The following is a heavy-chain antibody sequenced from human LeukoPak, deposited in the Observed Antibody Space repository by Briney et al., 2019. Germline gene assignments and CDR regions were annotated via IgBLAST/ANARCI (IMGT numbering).Heavy chain of an antibody. J-gene: IGHJ1*01. CDR3: ARASVATIYYFQH. D-gene: IGHD5-12*01. CDR2: SDGSST. Sequence: GRSLRLSCAASGCTFSSYWMHWVRQAPGKGLVWVSRSDGSSTSYADSVKGRFTISRDNAKNTLYLQMNSLRAEDTAVYYCARASVATIYYFQHWGQGTLVTVSS. V-gene: IGHV3-74*01. CDR1: GCTFSSYW.